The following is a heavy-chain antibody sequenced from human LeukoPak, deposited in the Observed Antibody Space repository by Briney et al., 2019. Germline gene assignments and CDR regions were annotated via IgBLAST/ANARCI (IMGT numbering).Heavy chain of an antibody. J-gene: IGHJ6*03. CDR1: GYTFTSYG. D-gene: IGHD6-13*01. Sequence: APVKVSCKASGYTFTSYGISWVRQAPGQGLEWMGWISAYNGNTNYAQKLQGRVTMTRDMSTSTVYMELSSLRSEDTAVYYCARLAAAGRYYYYMDVWGKGTTVTVSS. CDR2: ISAYNGNT. CDR3: ARLAAAGRYYYYMDV. V-gene: IGHV1-18*01.